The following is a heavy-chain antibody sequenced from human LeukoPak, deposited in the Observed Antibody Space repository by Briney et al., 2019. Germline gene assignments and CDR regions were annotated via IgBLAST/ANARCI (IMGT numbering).Heavy chain of an antibody. D-gene: IGHD3-16*01. CDR3: ARARGSDDYFDY. V-gene: IGHV3-23*01. CDR2: ISGSGGST. Sequence: PGGSLRLSCAASGFTFSSYAMSWVRQAPGKGLEWVSAISGSGGSTYYADSVKGRFTISRDNSKNTLYLQMNSLRAEDTAVYYCARARGSDDYFDYWGQGTLVTVSS. CDR1: GFTFSSYA. J-gene: IGHJ4*02.